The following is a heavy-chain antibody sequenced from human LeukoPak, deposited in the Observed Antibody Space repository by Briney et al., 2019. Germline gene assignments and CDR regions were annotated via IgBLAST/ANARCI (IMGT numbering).Heavy chain of an antibody. Sequence: SETLSLTCTVSGGSISSGNYYWTWIRQPPGTGLEWIGYIYYSGSTYYNPSLKSRVTISVDTSRNQFSLKLNSVTAADTAVYYCARDFKGMTTIDYWGQGTLVTVSS. J-gene: IGHJ4*01. CDR2: IYYSGST. D-gene: IGHD1-1*01. V-gene: IGHV4-30-4*01. CDR1: GGSISSGNYY. CDR3: ARDFKGMTTIDY.